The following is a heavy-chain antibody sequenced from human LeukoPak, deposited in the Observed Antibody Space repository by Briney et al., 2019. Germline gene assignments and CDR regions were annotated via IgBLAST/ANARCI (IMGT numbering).Heavy chain of an antibody. CDR2: IYHSGST. V-gene: IGHV4-4*02. Sequence: SETLSLTCAVSGGSISSSNWWSWVRQPPGKGLEWIGEIYHSGSTNYNPSLKSRVTISVDTSKNQFSLKLSSVTAADTAVYYCARDLNYYYYYYMDVWGKGTTVTVSS. J-gene: IGHJ6*03. CDR3: ARDLNYYYYYYMDV. CDR1: GGSISSSNW.